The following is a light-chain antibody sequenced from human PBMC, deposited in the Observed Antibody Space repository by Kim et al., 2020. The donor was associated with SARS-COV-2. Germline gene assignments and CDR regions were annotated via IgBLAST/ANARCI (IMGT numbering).Light chain of an antibody. CDR1: NIGGKH. J-gene: IGLJ2*01. Sequence: SGALGQTAKITCGGNNIGGKHVHWYQQKPGQAPVTVIYKNNNLPSGIPERFSGSNSGNAATLSISRVQVGDEAVYFCQVWDSNTVIFGGGTQLTVL. CDR2: KNN. CDR3: QVWDSNTVI. V-gene: IGLV3-9*01.